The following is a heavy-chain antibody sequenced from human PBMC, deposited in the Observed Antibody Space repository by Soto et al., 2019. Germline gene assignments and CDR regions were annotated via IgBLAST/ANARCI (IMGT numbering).Heavy chain of an antibody. Sequence: PGGSLRLSCAASGFTFSSYAMSWVRQAPGKGLEWVSAISGSGGSTYYADSVKGRFTISRDNSKNTLYLQMNSLRAEDTAVYYCAKAAYCSGGSCFTVPFDYWGQGTLVTVSS. CDR1: GFTFSSYA. V-gene: IGHV3-23*01. J-gene: IGHJ4*02. D-gene: IGHD2-15*01. CDR2: ISGSGGST. CDR3: AKAAYCSGGSCFTVPFDY.